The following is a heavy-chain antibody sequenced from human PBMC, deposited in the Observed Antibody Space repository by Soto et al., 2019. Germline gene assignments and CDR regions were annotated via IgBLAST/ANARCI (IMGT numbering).Heavy chain of an antibody. V-gene: IGHV1-69*02. J-gene: IGHJ6*02. CDR3: ARAAFAPTVTTPSYYYGMDV. D-gene: IGHD4-4*01. Sequence: GASVKVSCKASGGTFSSYTISWVRQAPGQGLEWMGRIIPILGIANYAQKFQGRVTITADKSTSTAYMELSSLRSEDTAVYYCARAAFAPTVTTPSYYYGMDVWGQGTTVTVSS. CDR1: GGTFSSYT. CDR2: IIPILGIA.